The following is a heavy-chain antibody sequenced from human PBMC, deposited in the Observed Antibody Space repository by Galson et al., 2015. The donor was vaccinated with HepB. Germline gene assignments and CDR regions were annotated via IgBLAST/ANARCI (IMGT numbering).Heavy chain of an antibody. D-gene: IGHD2-2*02. CDR2: IKSKIDGGTT. CDR1: GFTFENAW. Sequence: SLRLSCAASGFTFENAWLNWVRQAPEKGLEWVGRIKSKIDGGTTDYAAPVQGRFTISRDDSKNTLYLQMSSLKTEDTAVYYCTTGCCTGSSCYRPWYYFDYWGQGTLVSV. J-gene: IGHJ4*02. CDR3: TTGCCTGSSCYRPWYYFDY. V-gene: IGHV3-15*01.